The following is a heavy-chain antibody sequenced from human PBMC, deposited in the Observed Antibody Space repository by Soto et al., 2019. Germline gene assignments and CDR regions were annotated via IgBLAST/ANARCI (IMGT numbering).Heavy chain of an antibody. CDR2: INSDGSST. D-gene: IGHD3-3*01. CDR3: ARDLGSYYDFWSGYYRYYYGMDV. CDR1: GFTFISYW. Sequence: GSLRLSCAASGFTFISYWRHWVRHDPGKGLVWVSRINSDGSSTSYADSVKGRFTISRDNAKNTLYLQMNSLRAEDTAVYHCARDLGSYYDFWSGYYRYYYGMDVWGQGTTVTVSS. J-gene: IGHJ6*02. V-gene: IGHV3-74*01.